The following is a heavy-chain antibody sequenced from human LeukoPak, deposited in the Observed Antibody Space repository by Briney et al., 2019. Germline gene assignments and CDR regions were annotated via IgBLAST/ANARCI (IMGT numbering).Heavy chain of an antibody. CDR2: IHYSGSA. V-gene: IGHV4-61*01. J-gene: IGHJ4*02. Sequence: PSETLSLTCTVSGGSVSSGSCYWSWIRQPPGRGLEWIAYIHYSGSAAYNPSLKSRVTISRDMSTNQFSLKMTSVTAADTAVYFCARDMGAPDYGSYSVDYWGQGTLVTVSS. CDR3: ARDMGAPDYGSYSVDY. D-gene: IGHD3-10*01. CDR1: GGSVSSGSCY.